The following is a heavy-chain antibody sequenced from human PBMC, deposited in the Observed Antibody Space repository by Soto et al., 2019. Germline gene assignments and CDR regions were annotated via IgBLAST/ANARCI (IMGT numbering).Heavy chain of an antibody. CDR3: ARPRGTTVTTSAFDI. CDR1: GGSFSGYY. CDR2: INHSGST. J-gene: IGHJ3*02. D-gene: IGHD4-17*01. V-gene: IGHV4-34*01. Sequence: SETLSLTCAVYGGSFSGYYWSWIRQPPGKGLEWIGEINHSGSTNYNPSLKSRVTISVDTSKNQFSLKLSSVTAADTAVYYCARPRGTTVTTSAFDIWGQGTMVTVSS.